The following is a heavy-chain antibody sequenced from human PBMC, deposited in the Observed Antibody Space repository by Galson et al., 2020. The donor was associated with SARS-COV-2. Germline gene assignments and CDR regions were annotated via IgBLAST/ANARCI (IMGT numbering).Heavy chain of an antibody. J-gene: IGHJ6*02. CDR2: INPNSGGT. CDR1: GYTFTDYY. Sequence: ASVKVSCKASGYTFTDYYIHWVRQAPGQGLEWMGWINPNSGGTHYAQKFEGRVTMTRDTSITTAYMELSRLRADDTAVYYCARLRYYDVLTGYIVDVWGQGTMVTVSS. D-gene: IGHD3-9*01. V-gene: IGHV1-2*02. CDR3: ARLRYYDVLTGYIVDV.